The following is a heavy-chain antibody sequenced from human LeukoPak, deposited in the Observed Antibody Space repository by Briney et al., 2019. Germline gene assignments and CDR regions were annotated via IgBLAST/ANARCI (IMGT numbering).Heavy chain of an antibody. CDR1: GGSISSGSYY. J-gene: IGHJ4*02. V-gene: IGHV4-61*01. Sequence: PSETLSLTCTVSGGSISSGSYYWSWIRQPPGKGLEWIGYIYYSGSTNYNPSLKSRVTISVDTSKNQFSLKLSSVTAADTAVYYCARAPSRIQLWSFDYWGQGTLVTVSS. CDR2: IYYSGST. D-gene: IGHD5-18*01. CDR3: ARAPSRIQLWSFDY.